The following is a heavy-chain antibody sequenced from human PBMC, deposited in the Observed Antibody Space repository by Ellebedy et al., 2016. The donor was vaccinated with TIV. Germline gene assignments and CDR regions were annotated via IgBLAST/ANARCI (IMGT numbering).Heavy chain of an antibody. CDR3: ARQDEYCSGGSCPFDY. J-gene: IGHJ4*02. D-gene: IGHD2-15*01. CDR2: IYYSGST. Sequence: SETLSLXXTVSGGSISSSSYYWSWIRQHPGKGLEWIGYIYYSGSTYYNPSLKSRVTISVDTSKNQFSLKLSSVTAADTAVYYCARQDEYCSGGSCPFDYWGQGTLVTVSS. V-gene: IGHV4-31*03. CDR1: GGSISSSSYY.